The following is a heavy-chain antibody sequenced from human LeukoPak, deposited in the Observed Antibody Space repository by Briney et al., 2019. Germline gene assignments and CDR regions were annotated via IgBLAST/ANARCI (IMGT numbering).Heavy chain of an antibody. D-gene: IGHD6-19*01. Sequence: GGSLRLSCAASGFTFSGYAMHRVRQAPGKGLEWVAVISYDGSNNFYAESVRGRFTISRDNPKNTLYLQMNSLRTEDTALYYCAKGYSNGWFAIDYWGQGTLVTVSS. CDR3: AKGYSNGWFAIDY. V-gene: IGHV3-30*18. CDR2: ISYDGSNN. CDR1: GFTFSGYA. J-gene: IGHJ4*02.